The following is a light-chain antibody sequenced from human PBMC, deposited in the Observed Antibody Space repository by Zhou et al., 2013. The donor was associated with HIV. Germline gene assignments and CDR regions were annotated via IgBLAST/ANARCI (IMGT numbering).Light chain of an antibody. CDR3: MQSKQDPYT. J-gene: IGKJ2*01. CDR2: EAS. Sequence: DIVLTQTPLSLSVTPGQPASISCKSSQTLLHSDGKSYLYWYLQKPGQSPQLLIYEASNRFSGVPDRFSGSGSGTDFTLKISRVEAEDVGVYYCMQSKQDPYTFGQGTKLEIK. CDR1: QTLLHSDGKSY. V-gene: IGKV2D-29*02.